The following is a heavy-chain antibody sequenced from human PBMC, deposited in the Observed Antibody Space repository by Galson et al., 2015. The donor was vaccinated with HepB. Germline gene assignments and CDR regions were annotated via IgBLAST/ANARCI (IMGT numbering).Heavy chain of an antibody. CDR3: ARAYYYESSGYSSKSYYYYGMDV. Sequence: CAISGDSVSSNSAAWNWIRQSPSRGLEWLGRTYYRSKWYNNYAVSVKSRITINPDTSKNQFSLQLNSVTPDDTAVYYCARAYYYESSGYSSKSYYYYGMDVWGQGTTVTVSS. J-gene: IGHJ6*02. V-gene: IGHV6-1*01. CDR1: GDSVSSNSAA. D-gene: IGHD3-22*01. CDR2: TYYRSKWYN.